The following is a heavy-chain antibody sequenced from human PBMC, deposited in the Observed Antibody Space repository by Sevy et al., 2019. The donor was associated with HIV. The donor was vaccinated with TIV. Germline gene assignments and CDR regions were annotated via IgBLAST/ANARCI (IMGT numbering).Heavy chain of an antibody. J-gene: IGHJ5*01. D-gene: IGHD1-1*01. CDR1: GFTLRSFS. V-gene: IGHV3-33*01. CDR2: IWYDGRTK. Sequence: GGSLRLSCAASGFTLRSFSMHWVRQAPGKGLEWVAAIWYDGRTKQYANSVKGRFTISRDNSKNMLNLEMNSLRAEDTALYFCARDSAGVIVPTAGFDSWGQGTVVTVSS. CDR3: ARDSAGVIVPTAGFDS.